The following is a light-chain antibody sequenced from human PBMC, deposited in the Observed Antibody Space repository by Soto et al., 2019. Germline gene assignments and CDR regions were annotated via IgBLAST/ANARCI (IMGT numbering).Light chain of an antibody. CDR2: AST. Sequence: QSVLTQPPSVSGSPGQRVTISCSGTSSNIGAGFDVHWYQQLPGTAPKLLIYASTNRPSGVPDRFSGSKSDTSASLAISGLQVDDEADYYCQSYDTGLTGHVLFGAGTKLTVL. CDR3: QSYDTGLTGHVL. J-gene: IGLJ2*01. CDR1: SSNIGAGFD. V-gene: IGLV1-40*01.